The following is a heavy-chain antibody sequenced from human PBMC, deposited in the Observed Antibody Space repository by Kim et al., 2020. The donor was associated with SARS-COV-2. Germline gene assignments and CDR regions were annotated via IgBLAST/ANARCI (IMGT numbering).Heavy chain of an antibody. CDR1: GFTFSSAA. CDR2: ISGSGDST. Sequence: GGSLRLSCGASGFTFSSAAMSWVRQAPGKGLEWVSSISGSGDSTYYADPVKGRFTIARDNSKKTLYLQMNSLRAEDTAVYYCAKGGYWSPFEYWGQGTLVTVSS. V-gene: IGHV3-23*01. J-gene: IGHJ4*02. D-gene: IGHD2-15*01. CDR3: AKGGYWSPFEY.